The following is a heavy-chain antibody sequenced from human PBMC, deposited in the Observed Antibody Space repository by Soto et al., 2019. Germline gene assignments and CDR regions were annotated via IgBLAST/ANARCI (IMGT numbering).Heavy chain of an antibody. D-gene: IGHD3-10*01. V-gene: IGHV1-8*01. CDR1: GYTFSNYD. Sequence: QVQLVQSGAELKKPGASVKVSCKASGYTFSNYDMNWVRQATGQGPEWIGWVNPNNGDTGYAQKLQGRVTMTTDISMTTAYMELTAVLSYATARDYCAKVSRKGSAIDFDYLGQSTLITVSS. J-gene: IGHJ4*02. CDR3: AKVSRKGSAIDFDY. CDR2: VNPNNGDT.